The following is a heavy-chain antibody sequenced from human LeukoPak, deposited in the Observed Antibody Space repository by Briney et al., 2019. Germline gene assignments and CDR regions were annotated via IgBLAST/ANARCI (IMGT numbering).Heavy chain of an antibody. CDR3: VRDHYGTNSLDY. Sequence: PGGSLRLSCAASGFTFRNYWMHWVRQGPGGGLEWVSRLRTDGDKRSYAASVRDRFTISRDNAKNMLYLQMNSLRVKDTAVYYCVRDHYGTNSLDYWGQGTPVTVSS. D-gene: IGHD4/OR15-4a*01. CDR2: LRTDGDKR. V-gene: IGHV3-74*01. CDR1: GFTFRNYW. J-gene: IGHJ4*02.